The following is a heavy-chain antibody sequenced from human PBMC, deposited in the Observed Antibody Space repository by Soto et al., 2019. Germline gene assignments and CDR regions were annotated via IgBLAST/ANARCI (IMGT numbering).Heavy chain of an antibody. CDR2: IYYSGST. Sequence: PSETLSLTCTVAGGSISSSSYYWGWIRQPPGKGLEWIGYIYYSGSTNYNPSLKSRVTISVDTSKNQFSLKVSSVTAADTAVYYCARLGGYCTTSCYGYYAMDVWGQGTTVTVSS. CDR3: ARLGGYCTTSCYGYYAMDV. D-gene: IGHD2-8*01. V-gene: IGHV4-61*05. CDR1: GGSISSSSYY. J-gene: IGHJ6*02.